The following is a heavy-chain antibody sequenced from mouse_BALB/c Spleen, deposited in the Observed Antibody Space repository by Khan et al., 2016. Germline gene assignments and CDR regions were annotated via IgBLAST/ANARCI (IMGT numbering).Heavy chain of an antibody. D-gene: IGHD2-3*01. CDR2: ISYSGTT. CDR1: GDSITSGY. Sequence: EVQLQESGPSLVKPSQTLSLTCSVTGDSITSGYWNWIRKFSGNKFEYMGYISYSGTTYYNPSLKSRISITRDTSKNQFYLQLNSVTAEDTATYYCSTYDGSFLNYWGQGTTLTVSS. J-gene: IGHJ2*01. V-gene: IGHV3-8*02. CDR3: STYDGSFLNY.